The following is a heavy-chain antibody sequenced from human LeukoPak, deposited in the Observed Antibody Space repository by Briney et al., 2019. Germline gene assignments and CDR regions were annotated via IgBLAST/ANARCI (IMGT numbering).Heavy chain of an antibody. CDR3: AKSRAPTADPDAFDV. D-gene: IGHD1-14*01. Sequence: YADSVKGRFTISRDNAKRSLYLQMSNLRPDDTALYYCAKSRAPTADPDAFDVWGQGIMVTVSS. V-gene: IGHV3-30-3*02. J-gene: IGHJ3*01.